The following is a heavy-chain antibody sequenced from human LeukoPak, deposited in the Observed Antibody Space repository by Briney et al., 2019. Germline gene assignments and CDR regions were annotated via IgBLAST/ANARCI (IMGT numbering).Heavy chain of an antibody. Sequence: GESLKISCKGSGYSFTSYWIGWVRQMPGKGLEWMGIIYPGDSDTRYSPSFQGQVTISADKSISTAYLQWSSLKASDTAMYYCARKAARKDFWSGSSFMAFDIWGQGTMVTVSS. D-gene: IGHD3-3*01. J-gene: IGHJ3*02. CDR2: IYPGDSDT. CDR3: ARKAARKDFWSGSSFMAFDI. CDR1: GYSFTSYW. V-gene: IGHV5-51*01.